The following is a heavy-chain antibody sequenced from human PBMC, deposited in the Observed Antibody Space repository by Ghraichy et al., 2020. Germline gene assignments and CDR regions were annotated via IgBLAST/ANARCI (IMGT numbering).Heavy chain of an antibody. CDR1: GFTVSSNY. CDR2: IYSGGST. D-gene: IGHD3-22*01. CDR3: ARDHYYDSSGYYLGDHAFDI. V-gene: IGHV3-53*01. J-gene: IGHJ3*02. Sequence: GSLRLSCAASGFTVSSNYMSWVRQAPGKGLEWVSVIYSGGSTYYADSVKGRFTISRDNSKNTLYLQMNSLRAEDTAVYYCARDHYYDSSGYYLGDHAFDIWGQGTMVTVSS.